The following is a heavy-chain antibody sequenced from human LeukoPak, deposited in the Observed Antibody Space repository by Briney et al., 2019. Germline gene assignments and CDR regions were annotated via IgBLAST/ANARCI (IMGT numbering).Heavy chain of an antibody. D-gene: IGHD6-6*01. Sequence: GGSLRLSCSASGFTFSTYWMHWVRQAPTKGPVWVSRISGDGSSSSYADSVRGRFTISRDNAKNTLYLQMNSLRAEDTAVYYCTRDFPSFDPWGQGTLVTVSS. CDR3: TRDFPSFDP. V-gene: IGHV3-74*01. CDR2: ISGDGSSS. CDR1: GFTFSTYW. J-gene: IGHJ5*02.